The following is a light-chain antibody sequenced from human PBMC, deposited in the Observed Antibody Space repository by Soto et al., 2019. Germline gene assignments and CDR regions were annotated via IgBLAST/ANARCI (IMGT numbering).Light chain of an antibody. V-gene: IGKV1-5*03. CDR1: QSVQSW. CDR3: QQYEFHWT. Sequence: DIQMTQSPSTLSASVGDRVTITCRASQSVQSWLAWYQQKPGKAPKLLIYKASSLESGVPSRFSGSGSGTEFSLTISSLQPDDFATYYCQQYEFHWTFGQGTKVEI. CDR2: KAS. J-gene: IGKJ1*01.